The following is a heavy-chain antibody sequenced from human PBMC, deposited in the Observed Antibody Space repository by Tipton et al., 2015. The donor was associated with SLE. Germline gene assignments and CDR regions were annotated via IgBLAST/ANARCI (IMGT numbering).Heavy chain of an antibody. D-gene: IGHD6-19*01. V-gene: IGHV3-66*01. Sequence: GSLRLSCTASGFSFSNAWMSWVRQAPGKGLEWVSVIYSGGSTYYADSVKGRFTISRDNSKNTLYLQMNSLRAEDTAVYYCARYFPAGLYSSGWSWGQGTLVTVSS. J-gene: IGHJ5*02. CDR1: GFSFSNAW. CDR3: ARYFPAGLYSSGWS. CDR2: IYSGGST.